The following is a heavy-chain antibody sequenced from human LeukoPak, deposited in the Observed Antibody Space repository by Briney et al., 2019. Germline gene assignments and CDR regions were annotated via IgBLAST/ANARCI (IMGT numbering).Heavy chain of an antibody. Sequence: ASVKVSCKASGYTFTSYGVTWVRQAPGQGLEWMGWISAYNGNANYAQKLQGRVTMTTDTSTSTAYMELRSLRSDDTAVYYCARALIAVPPGYWGQGTLVTVSS. CDR1: GYTFTSYG. V-gene: IGHV1-18*01. J-gene: IGHJ4*02. D-gene: IGHD6-19*01. CDR2: ISAYNGNA. CDR3: ARALIAVPPGY.